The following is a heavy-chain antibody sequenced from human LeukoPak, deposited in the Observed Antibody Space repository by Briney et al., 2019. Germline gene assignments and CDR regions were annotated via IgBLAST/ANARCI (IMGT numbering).Heavy chain of an antibody. Sequence: GASVKVSCKASGYTVAAYYIHWVRQAPGQGLGWMGWINPNTGGPYYPQKFQGKVTMTWDSSVNTAYMELTSVTSDDTAIYYCARHRNRQTAGAGDYWGQGTLVTVSS. D-gene: IGHD1-26*01. V-gene: IGHV1-2*02. CDR1: GYTVAAYY. CDR2: INPNTGGP. J-gene: IGHJ4*01. CDR3: ARHRNRQTAGAGDY.